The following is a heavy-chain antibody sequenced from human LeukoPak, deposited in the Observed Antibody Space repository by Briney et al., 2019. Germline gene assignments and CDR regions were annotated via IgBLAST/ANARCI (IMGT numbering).Heavy chain of an antibody. Sequence: SETLSLTCAVYGGSFSGYYWSWIRQPPGKGLEWIGEINHSGSTNYNPSLKSRVTISLDTSRNQFSLKLTSVTAADTAVYYCAKSNGYGLVDIWGQGTMVTVSS. CDR3: AKSNGYGLVDI. J-gene: IGHJ3*02. CDR1: GGSFSGYY. D-gene: IGHD3-10*01. V-gene: IGHV4-34*01. CDR2: INHSGST.